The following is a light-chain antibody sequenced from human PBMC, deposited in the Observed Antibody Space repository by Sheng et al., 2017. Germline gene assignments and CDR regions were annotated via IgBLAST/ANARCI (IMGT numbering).Light chain of an antibody. J-gene: IGKJ3*01. CDR1: QSVSRN. V-gene: IGKV3-15*01. CDR2: VAS. Sequence: EIVMTQSPATLSVSPGERATLSCRASQSVSRNLAWYQQKPGQAPRLLIYVASTRATGIPARFSGSGSGTEFTLTISSLQSEDIATYYCQQYQTTFFTFGPGTKVDIK. CDR3: QQYQTTFFT.